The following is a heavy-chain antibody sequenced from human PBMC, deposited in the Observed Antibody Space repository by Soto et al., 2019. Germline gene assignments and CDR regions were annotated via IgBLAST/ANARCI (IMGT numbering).Heavy chain of an antibody. CDR3: ARAVGYCGGDCYADAFDI. CDR1: GYTFTSYG. V-gene: IGHV1-18*01. CDR2: ISAYNGNT. Sequence: ASVKVSCKASGYTFTSYGISWVRQAPGQGLEWMGWISAYNGNTNYAQKLQGRVTMTRNTSISTAYMELSSLRSEDTAVYYCARAVGYCGGDCYADAFDIWGQGTMVTVSS. J-gene: IGHJ3*02. D-gene: IGHD2-21*02.